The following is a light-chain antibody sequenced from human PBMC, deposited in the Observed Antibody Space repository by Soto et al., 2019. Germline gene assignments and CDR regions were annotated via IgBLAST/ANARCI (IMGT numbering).Light chain of an antibody. Sequence: DIRITQSPPSLSASVGDRVTITCRASQSIKSYVNWYQQKPGKGPRLLVYAASTLQSGIPSRFSGSGSGTDFSLTIGGLQPEDFATYYCQQTYSSHPWTFGQGTKVDIK. CDR2: AAS. CDR1: QSIKSY. CDR3: QQTYSSHPWT. J-gene: IGKJ1*01. V-gene: IGKV1-39*01.